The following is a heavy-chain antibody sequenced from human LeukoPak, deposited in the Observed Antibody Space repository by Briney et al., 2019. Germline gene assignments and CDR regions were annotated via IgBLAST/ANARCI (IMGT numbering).Heavy chain of an antibody. V-gene: IGHV4-59*01. Sequence: SETLSLTCTDSGGSISSYYWSWIRQPPGKGLEWIGYIYYSGSTNYNPSLKSRVTISVDTSKNQFSLKLSSVTAADTAVYYCARGGGSAFDIWGQGTMVTVSS. J-gene: IGHJ3*02. CDR1: GGSISSYY. CDR2: IYYSGST. CDR3: ARGGGSAFDI. D-gene: IGHD3-10*01.